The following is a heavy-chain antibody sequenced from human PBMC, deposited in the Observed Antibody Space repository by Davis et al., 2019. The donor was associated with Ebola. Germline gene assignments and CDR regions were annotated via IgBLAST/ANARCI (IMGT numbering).Heavy chain of an antibody. CDR2: LSGSGGST. Sequence: GESLKISCAASGFTFSSYAMSWVRQAPGKGLEWVSALSGSGGSTYYADSVKGRFTISRDNSKKTMYLQMNSLRGEDTAVYYCARSGLSFGVVKYHYGMDAWGKGTTVTVSS. CDR1: GFTFSSYA. V-gene: IGHV3-23*01. CDR3: ARSGLSFGVVKYHYGMDA. J-gene: IGHJ6*04. D-gene: IGHD3-3*01.